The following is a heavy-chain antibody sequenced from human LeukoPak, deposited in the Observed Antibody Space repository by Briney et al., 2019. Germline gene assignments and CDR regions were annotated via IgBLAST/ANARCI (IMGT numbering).Heavy chain of an antibody. D-gene: IGHD4-17*01. V-gene: IGHV1-18*01. CDR3: AREPDYGGAFDY. CDR2: ISAYNGNT. J-gene: IGHJ4*02. Sequence: APVKVSCKASGYTFTSYGISWVRQAPGQGLEWMGWISAYNGNTNYAQKLQGRVTMTTDTSTSTAYMELRSLRSDDTAVYYCAREPDYGGAFDYWGQGTLVTVSS. CDR1: GYTFTSYG.